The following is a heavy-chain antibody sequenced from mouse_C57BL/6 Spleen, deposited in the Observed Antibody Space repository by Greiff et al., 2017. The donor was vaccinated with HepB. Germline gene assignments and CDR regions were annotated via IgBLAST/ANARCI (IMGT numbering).Heavy chain of an antibody. J-gene: IGHJ2*01. CDR1: GYSFTSYY. D-gene: IGHD1-2*01. V-gene: IGHV1-66*01. CDR2: IYPGSGNT. Sequence: QVQLQQPGTELVKPGASVKISCKASGYSFTSYYIHWVKQRPGQGLEWIGWIYPGSGNTKYNEKFKGKATLTADTSSSTAYMQLSSLTSEDSAVYYCASGLITTVPFDYWGQGTTLTVSS. CDR3: ASGLITTVPFDY.